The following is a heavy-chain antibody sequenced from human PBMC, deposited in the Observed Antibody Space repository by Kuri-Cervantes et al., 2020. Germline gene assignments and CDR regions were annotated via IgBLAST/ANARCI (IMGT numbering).Heavy chain of an antibody. Sequence: GGSLRLSCAASGFTFSSYGMHWARQAPGKGLEWVAVIWYDGSNKYYADFVKGRFTISRDNSKNTLYLQMNSLRVEDTAVYYCARDREYYYYGMDVWGQGTPVTVSS. CDR3: ARDREYYYYGMDV. J-gene: IGHJ6*02. CDR2: IWYDGSNK. D-gene: IGHD2/OR15-2a*01. CDR1: GFTFSSYG. V-gene: IGHV3-33*01.